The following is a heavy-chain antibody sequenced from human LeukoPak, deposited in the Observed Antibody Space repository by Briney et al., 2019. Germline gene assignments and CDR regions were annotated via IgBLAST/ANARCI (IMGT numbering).Heavy chain of an antibody. CDR1: GFTFSSYG. CDR3: ARDYEQLVPFDY. CDR2: ISYDGNNK. D-gene: IGHD6-6*01. V-gene: IGHV3-30*03. J-gene: IGHJ4*02. Sequence: GGSLRLSCAASGFTFSSYGMHWVRQAPGKGLEWVAIISYDGNNKYYADSVKGRFTISRDNAKNSLYLQMNSLRAEDTAVYYCARDYEQLVPFDYWGQGTLVTVSS.